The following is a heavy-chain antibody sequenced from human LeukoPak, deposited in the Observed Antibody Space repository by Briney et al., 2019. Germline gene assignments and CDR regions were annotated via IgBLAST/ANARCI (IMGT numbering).Heavy chain of an antibody. Sequence: GGSLRLACAASGFAFSDSWMTWIRQAPGKGLEWVAFIKGDGSAKKYVDSVKGRFTISRDNAKNSLFLQMNSLRAEDTAVYYCARDRGWIQHDIWGQGTMVTVSS. CDR1: GFAFSDSW. D-gene: IGHD5-18*01. J-gene: IGHJ3*02. V-gene: IGHV3-7*01. CDR3: ARDRGWIQHDI. CDR2: IKGDGSAK.